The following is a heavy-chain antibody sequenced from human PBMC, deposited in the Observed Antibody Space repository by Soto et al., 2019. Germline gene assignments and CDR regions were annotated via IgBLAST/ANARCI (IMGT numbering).Heavy chain of an antibody. CDR2: ISSSSSTI. CDR3: ARDGLSLNWFDP. CDR1: GFTFSRYI. D-gene: IGHD2-8*01. V-gene: IGHV3-48*01. J-gene: IGHJ5*02. Sequence: WGSLRLSCAASGFTFSRYIMNWVRQAPGKGLEWVSYISSSSSTIYYADSVKGRFTISRDNAKNSLYLQMNSLRAEDTAVYYCARDGLSLNWFDPWGQGNLVTVS.